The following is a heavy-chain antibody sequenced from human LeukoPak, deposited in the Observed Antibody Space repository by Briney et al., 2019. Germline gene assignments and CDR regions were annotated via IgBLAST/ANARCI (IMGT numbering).Heavy chain of an antibody. CDR2: INPSGGST. V-gene: IGHV1-46*01. CDR3: AREPPLTTVVTPEDAFDI. J-gene: IGHJ3*02. CDR1: GYTFTSYY. Sequence: ASVKVSCKASGYTFTSYYMHWVRQAPGQGLEWMGIINPSGGSTSYAQKFQGRVTMTRDTSTSTAYMELSSLRSEDTAVYYCAREPPLTTVVTPEDAFDIWGQGTMVTVSS. D-gene: IGHD4-23*01.